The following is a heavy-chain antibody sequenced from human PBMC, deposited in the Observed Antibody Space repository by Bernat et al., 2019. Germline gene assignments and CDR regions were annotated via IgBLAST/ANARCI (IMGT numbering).Heavy chain of an antibody. Sequence: QVQLVESGGGVVQPGRSLRLSCAASGFTFSSYGMHWVRQAPGKGLEWVAVISYDGSNKYYADSVKGRFTISRDNSKNTLYLQMNSLRAEDTAVYYCARAPHGDLDYWGQGTLVTVSS. J-gene: IGHJ4*02. CDR1: GFTFSSYG. CDR2: ISYDGSNK. D-gene: IGHD4-17*01. V-gene: IGHV3-30*03. CDR3: ARAPHGDLDY.